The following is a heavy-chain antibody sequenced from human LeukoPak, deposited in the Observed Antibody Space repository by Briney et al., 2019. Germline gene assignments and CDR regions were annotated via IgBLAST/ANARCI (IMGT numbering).Heavy chain of an antibody. CDR3: AKDPIFSGSYGVFDY. Sequence: GGSLRLSCAASGFTFSSYAMHWVRQAPGKGLEWVAVISYDGSNKYYADSAEGRFTISRDNSKNTLYLQMNSLRAGDTAVYYCAKDPIFSGSYGVFDYWGLGTLVTVSS. CDR2: ISYDGSNK. J-gene: IGHJ4*02. V-gene: IGHV3-30-3*01. D-gene: IGHD1-26*01. CDR1: GFTFSSYA.